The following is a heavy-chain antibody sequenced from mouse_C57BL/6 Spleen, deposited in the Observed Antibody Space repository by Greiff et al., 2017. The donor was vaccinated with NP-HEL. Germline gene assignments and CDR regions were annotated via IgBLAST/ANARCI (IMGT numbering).Heavy chain of an antibody. CDR2: IDPSDSET. CDR1: GYTFTSYW. J-gene: IGHJ1*03. V-gene: IGHV1-52*01. D-gene: IGHD1-1*01. CDR3: ARKTNYGSSYWYFDV. Sequence: QVQLQQPGAELVRPGSSVKLSCKASGYTFTSYWMHWVKQRPIQGLEWIGNIDPSDSETHYNQKFKDKATLTVDKSSSTAYMQLSSLTSEDSAVYYCARKTNYGSSYWYFDVWGTGTTVTVSS.